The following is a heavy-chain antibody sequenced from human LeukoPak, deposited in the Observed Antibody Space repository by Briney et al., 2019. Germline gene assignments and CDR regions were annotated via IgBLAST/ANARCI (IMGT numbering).Heavy chain of an antibody. CDR3: ARARPSMWIDY. CDR1: GFTFSSYA. D-gene: IGHD5-12*01. V-gene: IGHV3-30*04. Sequence: PGGSLRLSCAASGFTFSSYAMYWVREAPGKGLERVAVIAYDGSDKFYADSVKGRFTISRDSSKNTLYLQMNSLRPDDKAVYYCARARPSMWIDYWGQGTMVTVSS. CDR2: IAYDGSDK. J-gene: IGHJ4*02.